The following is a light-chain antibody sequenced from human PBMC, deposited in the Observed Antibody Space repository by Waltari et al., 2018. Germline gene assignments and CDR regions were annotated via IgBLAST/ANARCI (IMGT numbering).Light chain of an antibody. J-gene: IGKJ2*01. Sequence: IVLKQSPATLSLSPGERVTLLCTTRQTVDSLLAWYQQKPGQSPRLLTHDAVNRASVFHPWFVGTGSRTEFSLTISRLEPEDFAVYYCQQRKRPPYTFGLETKLE. V-gene: IGKV3-11*01. CDR3: QQRKRPPYT. CDR1: QTVDSL. CDR2: DAV.